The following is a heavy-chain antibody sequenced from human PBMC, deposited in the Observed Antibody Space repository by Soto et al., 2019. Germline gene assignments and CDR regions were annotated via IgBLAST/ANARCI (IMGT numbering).Heavy chain of an antibody. CDR1: GFTFSSYG. D-gene: IGHD2-21*02. CDR2: IWYDGSNK. CDR3: ATIPCGGDCSWGHYFDY. V-gene: IGHV3-33*01. Sequence: QVQVVESGGGVVQPGRSLRLSCAASGFTFSSYGMHWVRQAPGKGLEWVAVIWYDGSNKYYADSVKGRFTISRDNSKNTLYLQMNSLRAEDTAVYYCATIPCGGDCSWGHYFDYWGQGTLVTVSS. J-gene: IGHJ4*02.